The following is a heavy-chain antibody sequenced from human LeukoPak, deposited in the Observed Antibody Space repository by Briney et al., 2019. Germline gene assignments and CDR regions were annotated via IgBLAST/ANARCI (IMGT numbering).Heavy chain of an antibody. D-gene: IGHD6-13*01. V-gene: IGHV4-4*07. CDR2: ISTTGST. CDR3: GREPQQRGFDY. J-gene: IGHJ4*02. CDR1: GGSISSHY. Sequence: PSGTLSLTCTVSGGSISSHYWSWIRQPAGKGLEWIGRISTTGSTNYNPSLKSRVTMSVDTSNQFSLTLDSVTAADTAVYYCGREPQQRGFDYWGQGTLVTVSS.